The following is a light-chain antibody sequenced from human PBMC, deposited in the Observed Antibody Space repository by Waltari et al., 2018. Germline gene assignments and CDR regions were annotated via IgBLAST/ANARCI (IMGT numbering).Light chain of an antibody. Sequence: QTVVTQEPSLSVSPGGTVTLTCALSSDSLSTTSYATWYQQTPGQAPRTLLYKANARSSGVPVRFSGSILGNTAALTITGAQADDESDYYCALYMGSGIWVFGGGTRLTVL. CDR3: ALYMGSGIWV. J-gene: IGLJ3*02. CDR1: SDSLSTTSY. V-gene: IGLV8-61*01. CDR2: KAN.